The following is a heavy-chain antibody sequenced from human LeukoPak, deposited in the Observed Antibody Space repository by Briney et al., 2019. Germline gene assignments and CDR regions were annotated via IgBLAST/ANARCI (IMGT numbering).Heavy chain of an antibody. V-gene: IGHV1-18*01. D-gene: IGHD2-15*01. CDR2: ISAYNGNT. CDR1: GYTFTSYG. J-gene: IGHJ6*03. CDR3: ARVRALYCSGGSCYLRPYYMDV. Sequence: ASVKVSCKASGYTFTSYGISWVRPAPGQGLEWMGWISAYNGNTNYAQKLQGRVTMTTDTSTSTAYMELRSLRSDDTAVYYCARVRALYCSGGSCYLRPYYMDVWGKGTTVTISS.